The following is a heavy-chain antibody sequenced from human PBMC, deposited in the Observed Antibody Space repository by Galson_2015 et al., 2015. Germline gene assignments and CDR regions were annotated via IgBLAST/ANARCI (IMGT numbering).Heavy chain of an antibody. CDR3: ARALGATRDYDYYAMDV. D-gene: IGHD1-26*01. J-gene: IGHJ6*02. CDR2: AYSGGST. CDR1: GFTVSSYY. Sequence: SLRLSCAASGFTVSSYYMSWVRQALGKGQEWVSVAYSGGSTYYADSVKGRFTISRDKSTNTVYVQMNSLRAEDTAVYYCARALGATRDYDYYAMDVWGQGTTVTVSS. V-gene: IGHV3-66*02.